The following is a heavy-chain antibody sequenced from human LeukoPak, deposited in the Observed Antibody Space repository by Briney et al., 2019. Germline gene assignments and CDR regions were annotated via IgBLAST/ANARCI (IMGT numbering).Heavy chain of an antibody. CDR3: AREWVEPEARFWFDP. V-gene: IGHV3-66*01. CDR1: GFMVTKNY. D-gene: IGHD1-14*01. Sequence: PGGSLRLSCAASGFMVTKNYMSWVRQAPGKGLEWVSALYRDGDTYYAASVKDRFTISRDTSTNTVSLHMKRMRVEDTGVYYCAREWVEPEARFWFDPWGPGTLVTVSS. CDR2: LYRDGDT. J-gene: IGHJ5*02.